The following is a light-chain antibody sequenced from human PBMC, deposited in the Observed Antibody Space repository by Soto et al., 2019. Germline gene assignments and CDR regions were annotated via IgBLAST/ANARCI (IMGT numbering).Light chain of an antibody. CDR2: DAS. Sequence: DIQMTQSPSSLSASVGDRVTITCQASQDISTFLNWYHHRPGKAPKLLIYDASNLQSGVPSRFSASGAGTDFTFTISCLQPEDVGTYYCQQYDTLSYNFGQGTKLEI. CDR1: QDISTF. V-gene: IGKV1-33*01. CDR3: QQYDTLSYN. J-gene: IGKJ2*01.